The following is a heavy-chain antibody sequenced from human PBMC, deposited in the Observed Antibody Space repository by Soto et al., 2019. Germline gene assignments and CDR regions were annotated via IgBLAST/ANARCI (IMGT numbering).Heavy chain of an antibody. CDR2: INHSGNI. D-gene: IGHD6-19*01. CDR1: AESFSGYF. J-gene: IGHJ4*02. V-gene: IGHV4-34*01. Sequence: QVQLQQWGAGLLKPSETLSLTCGVYAESFSGYFWNWIRQPPGKGLEWIGKINHSGNINYNPSLRSRVTISLDTSKNQFSLNLSSVTAADTAVYYCARGQWLQRSEYWGQGTLVTVSS. CDR3: ARGQWLQRSEY.